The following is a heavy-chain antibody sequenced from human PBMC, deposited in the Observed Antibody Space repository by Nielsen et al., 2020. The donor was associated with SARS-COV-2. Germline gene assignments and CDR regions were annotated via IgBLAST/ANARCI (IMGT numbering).Heavy chain of an antibody. J-gene: IGHJ6*02. CDR1: GGSISSSSYY. D-gene: IGHD1-1*01. V-gene: IGHV4-39*01. Sequence: SETLSLTCTVSGGSISSSSYYWGWIRQPPGKGLEWIGSIYYSGSTYYNPSLKSRVTISVDTSKNQFSLKLRSVTAADTAVYYCARHHPVHGEYCYYGMDVWGQGTTVTVSS. CDR3: ARHHPVHGEYCYYGMDV. CDR2: IYYSGST.